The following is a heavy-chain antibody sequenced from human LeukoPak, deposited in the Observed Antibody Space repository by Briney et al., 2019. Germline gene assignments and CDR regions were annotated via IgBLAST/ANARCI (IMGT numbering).Heavy chain of an antibody. CDR1: GFTFSSYA. D-gene: IGHD2-21*02. J-gene: IGHJ4*02. V-gene: IGHV3-64D*06. CDR3: VKGVVVVTARAFDY. Sequence: PGGSLRLSCSASGFTFSSYAMHWVRQAPGKGLEHVSAISSNGGSTYYADSVKGRFTISRDNSKNTLYLQMSSLRAEDTAVYYCVKGVVVVTARAFDYWGQGTLVTVSS. CDR2: ISSNGGST.